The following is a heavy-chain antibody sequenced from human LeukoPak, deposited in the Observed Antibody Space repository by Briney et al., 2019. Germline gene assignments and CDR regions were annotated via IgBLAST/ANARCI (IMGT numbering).Heavy chain of an antibody. D-gene: IGHD2-21*02. CDR1: GYTFTGYY. CDR2: ISPNSGGT. Sequence: ASVKVSCKASGYTFTGYYIHWVRQAPGQGLEWMGWISPNSGGTNYAQKFQGRVTLTRDTSITTAYMELSRLRSDDTAVYYCARGGREYCGGDCAYFQHWGQGTLVTVSS. J-gene: IGHJ1*01. V-gene: IGHV1-2*02. CDR3: ARGGREYCGGDCAYFQH.